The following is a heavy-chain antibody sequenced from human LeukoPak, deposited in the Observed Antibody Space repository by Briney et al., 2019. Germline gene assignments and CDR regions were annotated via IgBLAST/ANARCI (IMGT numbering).Heavy chain of an antibody. CDR2: IKQDGSVE. V-gene: IGHV3-7*01. Sequence: GGSLRLSCAASGFTFSSYWMNWVRQAPGKGLEWVANIKQDGSVENYVDSVKGRFTISRDNAKNSLYLQMNSLRGEDTAVYYCAREIFGVDFWGQGTLVTVSS. CDR1: GFTFSSYW. J-gene: IGHJ4*02. CDR3: AREIFGVDF. D-gene: IGHD3-10*01.